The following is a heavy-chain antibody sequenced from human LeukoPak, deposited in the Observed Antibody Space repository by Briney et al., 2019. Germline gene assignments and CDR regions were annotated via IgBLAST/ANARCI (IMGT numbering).Heavy chain of an antibody. D-gene: IGHD2-15*01. CDR3: AKRSCSGGSCNFDY. CDR2: ISDIGAAT. V-gene: IGHV3-23*01. CDR1: GVTFSSYA. J-gene: IGHJ4*02. Sequence: GGSLRLSCAASGVTFSSYAMSWVRQAPGKGLEWVSAISDIGAATNYADSVKGRLTISRDNSKNTLYLQMNSLRAEDTAVYYCAKRSCSGGSCNFDYWGQGTLVTVSS.